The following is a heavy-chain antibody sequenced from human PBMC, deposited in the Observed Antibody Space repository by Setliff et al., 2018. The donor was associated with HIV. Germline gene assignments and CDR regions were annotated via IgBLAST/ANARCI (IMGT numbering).Heavy chain of an antibody. CDR2: INPNSGGT. CDR1: GYTFTGYY. V-gene: IGHV1-2*02. Sequence: ASVKVSCKASGYTFTGYYMHGVRQAPGQGLEWMGWINPNSGGTNFAQKFQGRVTMTRNTSISTAYMELSRLPSDDTAVYYWARGLAAAGRDYMDVWGKGTTVTVSS. D-gene: IGHD6-13*01. J-gene: IGHJ6*03. CDR3: ARGLAAAGRDYMDV.